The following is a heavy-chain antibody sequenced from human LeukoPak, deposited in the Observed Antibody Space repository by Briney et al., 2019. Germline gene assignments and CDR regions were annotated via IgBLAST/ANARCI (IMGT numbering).Heavy chain of an antibody. D-gene: IGHD2-2*01. CDR2: IKQDGSEK. CDR3: ARGCSSTSCYFGNNWFDP. Sequence: GGSLRLSCAASGFTFSSYWMSWVRQAPGKGLEWVANIKQDGSEKYYVDSVKGRFTISRDNAKNSLYLQMSSLRAEDTAVYYCARGCSSTSCYFGNNWFDPWGQGTLVTVSS. V-gene: IGHV3-7*04. CDR1: GFTFSSYW. J-gene: IGHJ5*02.